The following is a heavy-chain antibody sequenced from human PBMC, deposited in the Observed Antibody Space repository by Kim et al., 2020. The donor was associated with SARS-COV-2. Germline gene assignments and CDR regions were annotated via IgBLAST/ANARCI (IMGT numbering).Heavy chain of an antibody. CDR3: ARDESLGGNSPRGMDV. J-gene: IGHJ6*02. V-gene: IGHV1-69*13. CDR1: GGTFSSYA. Sequence: SVKVSCKASGGTFSSYAISWVRQAPGQGLEWMGGIIPIFGTANYAQKFQGRVTITADESTSTAYMELSSLRSEDTAVYYCARDESLGGNSPRGMDVWGQGTTVTVSS. CDR2: IIPIFGTA. D-gene: IGHD4-4*01.